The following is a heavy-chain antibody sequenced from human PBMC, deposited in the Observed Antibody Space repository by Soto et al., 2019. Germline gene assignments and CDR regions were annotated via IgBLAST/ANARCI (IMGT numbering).Heavy chain of an antibody. CDR3: ARRDSGYDAFDI. Sequence: QVQLQESGPGLVKPSETLSLTCTVSGGSISSYYWSWIRQPPGKGLEWIGYIYYSGSTNYNPSLKSRVTISVDTSKNQFSLKMSSVTAADTAVYYCARRDSGYDAFDIWGQGTMVTVSS. D-gene: IGHD5-12*01. J-gene: IGHJ3*02. CDR2: IYYSGST. V-gene: IGHV4-59*08. CDR1: GGSISSYY.